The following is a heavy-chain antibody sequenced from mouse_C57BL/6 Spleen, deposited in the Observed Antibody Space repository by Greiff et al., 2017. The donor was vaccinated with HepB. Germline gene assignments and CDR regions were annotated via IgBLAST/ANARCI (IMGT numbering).Heavy chain of an antibody. CDR1: GYTFTDYE. V-gene: IGHV1-15*01. CDR3: TRMGPGAWFAY. J-gene: IGHJ3*01. Sequence: QVQLKQSGAELVRPGASVTLSCKASGYTFTDYEMHWVKQTPVHGLEWIGAIDPETGGTAYNQKFKGKAILTADKSSSTAYMELRSLTSEDSAVYYCTRMGPGAWFAYWGQGTLVTVSA. CDR2: IDPETGGT.